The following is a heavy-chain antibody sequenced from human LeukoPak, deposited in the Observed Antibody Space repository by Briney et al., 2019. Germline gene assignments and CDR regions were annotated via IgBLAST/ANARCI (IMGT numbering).Heavy chain of an antibody. V-gene: IGHV1-2*02. CDR3: ARVDGSPDY. Sequence: GASVKVSCKASGYTFTGYYMHWVRQAPGQGLEWMGWINPNSGGTNYAQKFQGRVTITRNTSISTAYMELSSLRSEDTAVYYCARVDGSPDYWGQGTLVTVSS. D-gene: IGHD2-15*01. J-gene: IGHJ4*02. CDR2: INPNSGGT. CDR1: GYTFTGYY.